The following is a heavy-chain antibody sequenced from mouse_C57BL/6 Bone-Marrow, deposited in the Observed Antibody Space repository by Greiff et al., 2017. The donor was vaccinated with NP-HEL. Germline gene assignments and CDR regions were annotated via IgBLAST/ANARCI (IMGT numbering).Heavy chain of an antibody. J-gene: IGHJ2*01. Sequence: QVQLQQPGAELVRPGSSVKLSCKASGYTFTSYWMHWVKQRPIQGLEWIGNIDPSDSETLYNQKFKDKATLTVDKSSSTAYMQLSSLTSEDSAVYYCARSRYYYGSGYFDYWGQGTTLTVSS. CDR1: GYTFTSYW. V-gene: IGHV1-52*01. CDR2: IDPSDSET. D-gene: IGHD1-1*01. CDR3: ARSRYYYGSGYFDY.